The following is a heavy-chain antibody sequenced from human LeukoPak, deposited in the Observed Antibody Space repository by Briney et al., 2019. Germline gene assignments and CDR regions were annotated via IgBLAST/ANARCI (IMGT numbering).Heavy chain of an antibody. J-gene: IGHJ4*02. Sequence: ASVKVSCKASGYTFTSYAMNWVRQAPGQGLEWMGWISTNTGNPTYAQGFTGRFVFSLDTSVSTAYLQISSLKAEDTAVYYCARDPGSRNYYDSSGYSPFDYWGQGTLVTVSS. V-gene: IGHV7-4-1*02. CDR3: ARDPGSRNYYDSSGYSPFDY. CDR2: ISTNTGNP. CDR1: GYTFTSYA. D-gene: IGHD3-22*01.